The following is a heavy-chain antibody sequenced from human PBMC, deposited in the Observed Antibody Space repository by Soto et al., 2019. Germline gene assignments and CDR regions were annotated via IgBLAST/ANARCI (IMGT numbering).Heavy chain of an antibody. V-gene: IGHV3-30*18. J-gene: IGHJ5*02. CDR3: AKDKEYSYGSGRYNWFDP. CDR1: GFTFSSYG. Sequence: QVQLVESGGGVVQPGRSLRLSCAASGFTFSSYGMHWVRQAPGKGLEWVAVISYDGSNKYYADSVKGRFTISRDNSKNTLYLQMNSLRAEDTAVYYCAKDKEYSYGSGRYNWFDPWGQGTLVTVSS. CDR2: ISYDGSNK. D-gene: IGHD3-10*01.